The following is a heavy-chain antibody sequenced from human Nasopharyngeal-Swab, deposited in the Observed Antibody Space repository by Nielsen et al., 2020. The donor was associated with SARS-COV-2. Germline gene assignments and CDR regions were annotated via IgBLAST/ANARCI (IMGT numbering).Heavy chain of an antibody. CDR2: FDPEDGET. Sequence: ASVKVSCKVSGYTLTELSMHWVRQAPAKGLEWMGGFDPEDGETIYAQKFQGRVTMTEDTSTDTAYMELSSLRSEDTAVYYCATDSPAVGGTSPAYGMDVWGQGTTVTVSS. V-gene: IGHV1-24*01. D-gene: IGHD2-2*01. CDR1: GYTLTELS. J-gene: IGHJ6*02. CDR3: ATDSPAVGGTSPAYGMDV.